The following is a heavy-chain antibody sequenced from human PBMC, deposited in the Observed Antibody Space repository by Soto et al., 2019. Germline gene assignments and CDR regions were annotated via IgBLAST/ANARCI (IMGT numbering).Heavy chain of an antibody. Sequence: EVQLVESGGGLVQPGRSLRLSCAASGFTFDDYAMHWVRQAPGKGLEWVSGISWNSGSIGYADSVKGRFTISRDNAKNFLYLQMNSLRAEDTALYYCAKSPTTVVAAGWFDPWGQGTLVTVSS. CDR3: AKSPTTVVAAGWFDP. CDR1: GFTFDDYA. J-gene: IGHJ5*02. V-gene: IGHV3-9*01. D-gene: IGHD2-15*01. CDR2: ISWNSGSI.